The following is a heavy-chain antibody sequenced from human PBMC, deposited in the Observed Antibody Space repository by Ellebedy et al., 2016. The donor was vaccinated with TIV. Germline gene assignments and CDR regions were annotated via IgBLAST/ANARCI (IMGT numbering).Heavy chain of an antibody. Sequence: AASVKVSCKASGYTFTGYDINWVRQAPGHGLEWLGWMNPNSGNTGYAQKFQGRVTMTRNTSIRTAYMELRGLRSDDTAVYNCARVTVGATIFDYWGQGTPVTVSS. D-gene: IGHD1-26*01. CDR1: GYTFTGYD. V-gene: IGHV1-8*01. CDR3: ARVTVGATIFDY. CDR2: MNPNSGNT. J-gene: IGHJ4*02.